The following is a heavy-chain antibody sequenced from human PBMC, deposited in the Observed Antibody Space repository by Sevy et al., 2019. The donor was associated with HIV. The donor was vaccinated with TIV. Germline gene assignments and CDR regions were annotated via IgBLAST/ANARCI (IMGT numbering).Heavy chain of an antibody. J-gene: IGHJ4*02. V-gene: IGHV3-66*01. CDR2: MYHGGSI. CDR1: GFSVSDND. Sequence: GGSLRLSCAASGFSVSDNDMNWDRQAPGKGLEWVSLMYHGGSILYADSVRGRFITSRDKSKNTLYLQMNSLRGEDTAVYYCARFSGLLRDFWGQGTLVTVSS. D-gene: IGHD2-21*02. CDR3: ARFSGLLRDF.